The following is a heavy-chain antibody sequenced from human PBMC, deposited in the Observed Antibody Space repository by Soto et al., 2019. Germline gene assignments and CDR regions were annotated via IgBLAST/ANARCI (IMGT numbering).Heavy chain of an antibody. V-gene: IGHV4-34*01. J-gene: IGHJ4*02. Sequence: QVQLQQWGAGLLKPSETLSLTCAVYGGSFSGYYWSWIRQPPGKGLEWIWEINHSGSTNYNPSLRSRVTISVDTSKIEFSLKLSSVTAADTAVYYCARGEPWDIVLLWGQGTLVTVSS. CDR3: ARGEPWDIVLL. CDR2: INHSGST. D-gene: IGHD2-15*01. CDR1: GGSFSGYY.